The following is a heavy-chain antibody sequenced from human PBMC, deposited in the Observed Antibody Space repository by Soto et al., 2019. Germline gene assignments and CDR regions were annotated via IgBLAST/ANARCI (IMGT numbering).Heavy chain of an antibody. CDR1: GYTLINYH. CDR2: IIPSGGST. D-gene: IGHD2-2*01. Sequence: ASVKVSCKASGYTLINYHMHWVRQAPGQGLEWMGIIIPSGGSTNYAQKFQGRVTMTRDTSTSTVYMELSSLGSEDTAVYYCARWGAGVPAAYSDCGGQGTQATVPS. CDR3: ARWGAGVPAAYSDC. J-gene: IGHJ4*02. V-gene: IGHV1-46*03.